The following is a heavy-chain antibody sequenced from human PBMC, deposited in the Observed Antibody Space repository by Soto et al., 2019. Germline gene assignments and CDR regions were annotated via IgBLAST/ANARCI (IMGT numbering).Heavy chain of an antibody. CDR3: ARIGGRYDIDF. V-gene: IGHV4-61*01. J-gene: IGHJ4*02. D-gene: IGHD1-20*01. CDR2: IFYNGTA. CDR1: GGSVSSGSFH. Sequence: EQLQQSGPGLVKPSETLSLTCSVSGGSVSSGSFHWSWIRESPGKGLQFIGSIFYNGTANYSPSLKNRVTISIDTSQSQFSLKLVSVAAADTAVYYCARIGGRYDIDFWGQGNLVTVSS.